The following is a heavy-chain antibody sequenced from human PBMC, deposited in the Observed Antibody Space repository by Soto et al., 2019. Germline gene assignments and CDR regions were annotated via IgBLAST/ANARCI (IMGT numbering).Heavy chain of an antibody. J-gene: IGHJ4*02. CDR1: GFTFSSYG. V-gene: IGHV3-33*01. CDR2: IWYDGSNK. CDR3: AREGTYCSGGICYPHFDS. Sequence: QVQLVESGGGVVQPGRSLRLSCAASGFTFSSYGMHWVRQAPGKGLEWVAVIWYDGSNKYYADSVKGRFTISRDNSKNTLYLRMNSLRAEDRAVYYCAREGTYCSGGICYPHFDSGGQGTLVTVSS. D-gene: IGHD2-15*01.